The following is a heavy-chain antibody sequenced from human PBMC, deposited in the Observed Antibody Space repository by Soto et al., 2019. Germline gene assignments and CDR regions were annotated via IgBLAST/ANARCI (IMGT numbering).Heavy chain of an antibody. CDR1: GVTFVTYG. CDR2: ISSSGGST. J-gene: IGHJ6*02. D-gene: IGHD3-10*01. V-gene: IGHV3-23*01. CDR3: AKCRVGYYYYYGMDV. Sequence: GGSLRLSYAASGVTFVTYGMHWVRQAPGKGLGWVSAISSSGGSTYYADSVKGRFTISRDNSKNTLYLQMNSLRAEDTAVYYCAKCRVGYYYYYGMDVWGQGTTVTVSS.